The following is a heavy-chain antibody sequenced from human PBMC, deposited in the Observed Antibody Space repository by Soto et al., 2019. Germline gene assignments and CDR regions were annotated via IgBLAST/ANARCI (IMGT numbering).Heavy chain of an antibody. D-gene: IGHD1-26*01. CDR2: ISAYNGNT. CDR1: GYTFTSYG. Sequence: GASVKVSCKASGYTFTSYGISWVRQAPGQGLEWMGWISAYNGNTNYAQKLQGRVTMTTDTSTSTAYMELRSLRSDDTAVYYCARDSSGSYWSWFAPWGQGTLVTVSS. J-gene: IGHJ5*02. V-gene: IGHV1-18*01. CDR3: ARDSSGSYWSWFAP.